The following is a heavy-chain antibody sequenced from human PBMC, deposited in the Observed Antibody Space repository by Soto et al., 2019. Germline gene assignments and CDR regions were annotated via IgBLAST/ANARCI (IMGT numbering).Heavy chain of an antibody. J-gene: IGHJ6*02. CDR1: GGTFSSYA. D-gene: IGHD6-13*01. CDR3: ARLSAADEYYYYYGMDV. CDR2: IIPIFGTA. V-gene: IGHV1-69*01. Sequence: QVQLVRSGAEVKKPGSSVKVSCKASGGTFSSYAISWVRQAPGQGLEWMGGIIPIFGTANYAQKFQGRVTITADESTSTADMELSSLRSEDTAVYYCARLSAADEYYYYYGMDVWGQGTTVTVSS.